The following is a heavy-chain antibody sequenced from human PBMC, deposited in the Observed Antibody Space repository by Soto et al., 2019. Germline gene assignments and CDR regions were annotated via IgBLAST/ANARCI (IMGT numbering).Heavy chain of an antibody. CDR3: ARVRQDYRIDP. D-gene: IGHD4-17*01. Sequence: SETLSLTCTVSGGSISSYYWSWIRQPPGKGLEWIGYIYYSGSTNYNPSLKSRVTISVDTSKNQFSLKLSSVTAADTAVYYCARVRQDYRIDPWGQGTLVTVSS. V-gene: IGHV4-59*01. CDR1: GGSISSYY. J-gene: IGHJ5*02. CDR2: IYYSGST.